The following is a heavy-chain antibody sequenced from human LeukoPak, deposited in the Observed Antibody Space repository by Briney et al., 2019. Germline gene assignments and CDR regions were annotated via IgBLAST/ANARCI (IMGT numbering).Heavy chain of an antibody. J-gene: IGHJ3*02. Sequence: ASVKVSCKASGGTFSSYAISWVRQAPGQGLEWMGGIIPIFGTANYAQKFQGRVTITADKSTSTAYMEPSSLTSGGTAGYYFAXXXLXWYYGLGPAAVGAFDIWGQGTMVTVSS. CDR2: IIPIFGTA. V-gene: IGHV1-69*06. D-gene: IGHD3-10*01. CDR3: AXXXLXWYYGLGPAAVGAFDI. CDR1: GGTFSSYA.